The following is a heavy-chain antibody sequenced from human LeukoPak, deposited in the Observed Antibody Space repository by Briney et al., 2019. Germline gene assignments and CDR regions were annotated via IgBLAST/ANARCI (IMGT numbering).Heavy chain of an antibody. D-gene: IGHD6-19*01. CDR2: IGGSGDKT. CDR3: GRRGDASSGGGDHDY. Sequence: GGSLRLSCAASGFTFNRNAISWVRQAPGKGLEWVSTIGGSGDKTFYADSVKGRFTISRDNSKNMLHLQMSSLTGEDTALYYCGRRGDASSGGGDHDYWGQGALVTVSS. J-gene: IGHJ4*02. V-gene: IGHV3-23*01. CDR1: GFTFNRNA.